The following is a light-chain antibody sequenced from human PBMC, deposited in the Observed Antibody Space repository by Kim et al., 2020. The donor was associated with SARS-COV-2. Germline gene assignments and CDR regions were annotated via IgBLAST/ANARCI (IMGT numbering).Light chain of an antibody. CDR2: GAF. CDR3: QQYNRYPIT. J-gene: IGKJ5*01. V-gene: IGKV1-16*02. Sequence: DIQMTQSPSSLSASVGDRVTITCRASQGINKYLAWFQQKPGKAPKSLIYGAFSLQSGVPSKFSGIASGTDFTLTISSLQPEDSVTYFCQQYNRYPITFGQGTRVEIK. CDR1: QGINKY.